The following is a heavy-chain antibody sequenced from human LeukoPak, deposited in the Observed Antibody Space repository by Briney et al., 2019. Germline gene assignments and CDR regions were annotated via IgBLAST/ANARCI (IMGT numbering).Heavy chain of an antibody. V-gene: IGHV6-1*01. CDR1: GDSVSSNSAA. D-gene: IGHD6-6*01. Sequence: SQTLSLTCAISGDSVSSNSAAWNWIRQSPSRGLEWLGRTYYRSKWYNDYAASVKSRIIISPDTSKNQFSLQLNSVTPEDTAIYYCARYSSSPKDFDYWGLGTLVTVSS. CDR2: TYYRSKWYN. CDR3: ARYSSSPKDFDY. J-gene: IGHJ4*02.